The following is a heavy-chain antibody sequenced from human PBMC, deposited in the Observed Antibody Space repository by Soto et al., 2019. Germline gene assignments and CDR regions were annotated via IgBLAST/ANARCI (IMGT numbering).Heavy chain of an antibody. CDR1: GFSLTTYA. CDR3: ARGCGNGDPPSGY. D-gene: IGHD4-17*01. J-gene: IGHJ1*01. Sequence: VPVVESGGGVVQPGRSLRLPCAASGFSLTTYAMHRVRQAPGKRPEWVAAISSDGKTIFYADSVKGRFTISIDISKNAACLEMNSLTTEDTAVHYLARGCGNGDPPSGYRGQGTPVTGS. CDR2: ISSDGKTI. V-gene: IGHV3-30*04.